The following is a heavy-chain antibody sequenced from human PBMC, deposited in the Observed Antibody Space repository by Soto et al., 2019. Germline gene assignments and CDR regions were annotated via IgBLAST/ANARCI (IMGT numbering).Heavy chain of an antibody. CDR3: AREKRTGDSSRGSFGV. D-gene: IGHD7-27*01. CDR1: GFSFSSYA. J-gene: IGHJ3*01. Sequence: PGGSLRLSCAASGFSFSSYAMHWVRQAPGKGLEWVAVISFAGTNTHYADSVKDRFTISRDNSKNTVYLHMVSLRPEDTSVYSCAREKRTGDSSRGSFGVWGQGTMVTVSS. V-gene: IGHV3-30-3*01. CDR2: ISFAGTNT.